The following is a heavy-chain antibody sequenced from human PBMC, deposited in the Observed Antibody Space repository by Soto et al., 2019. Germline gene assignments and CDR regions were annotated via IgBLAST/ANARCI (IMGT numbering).Heavy chain of an antibody. CDR1: GYFFTSHY. Sequence: QVQLVQSGAEVEKPGASVKVSCKTSGYFFTSHYIHWVRLAPGRGLKWMGRINPNNGDTNSPQKFQGGVTMTSDTSISTAYMEMSGLRSDDTALYYCAREITYGGGSFSLGLWGQGTLVTVSS. V-gene: IGHV1-2*06. D-gene: IGHD3-10*01. CDR3: AREITYGGGSFSLGL. J-gene: IGHJ4*02. CDR2: INPNNGDT.